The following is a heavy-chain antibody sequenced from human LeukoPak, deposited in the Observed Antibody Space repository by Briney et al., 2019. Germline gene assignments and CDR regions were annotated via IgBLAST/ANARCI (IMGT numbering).Heavy chain of an antibody. CDR1: GDSVSRNGFY. CDR2: ISYAGST. J-gene: IGHJ4*02. V-gene: IGHV4-39*01. CDR3: ARLLMTNIVLF. Sequence: SETLSLTCAVSGDSVSRNGFYWGWVRQSPGMGLEWVGSISYAGSTYYNPSLRSRITLSLAASKNQFSLRLTSVTAADTGIHYCARLLMTNIVLFWGRGTPVAVSS. D-gene: IGHD2/OR15-2a*01.